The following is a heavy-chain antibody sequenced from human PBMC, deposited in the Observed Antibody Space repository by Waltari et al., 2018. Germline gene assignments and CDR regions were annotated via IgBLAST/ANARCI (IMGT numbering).Heavy chain of an antibody. CDR3: ATRIPSDHSGSFYYYGMDV. J-gene: IGHJ6*02. D-gene: IGHD6-6*01. CDR2: MLPRFKTP. Sequence: QLVQSGAEVKKPGSSVIVSCKASGGTFNSFALSWVRQAPGQGVEWRGGMLPRFKTPTEARKCQGRLTVTADESTSTAYMELNSLRSEDSALYYCATRIPSDHSGSFYYYGMDVWGQGTTVTVSS. V-gene: IGHV1-69*13. CDR1: GGTFNSFA.